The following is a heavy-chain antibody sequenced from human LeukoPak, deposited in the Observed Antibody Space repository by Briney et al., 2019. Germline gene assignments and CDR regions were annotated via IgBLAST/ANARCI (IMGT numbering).Heavy chain of an antibody. V-gene: IGHV5-51*01. J-gene: IGHJ6*04. Sequence: GESLKISCKGFEYSFTNYWIGWVRQMPGKGPEWMGIIHPGDSNIRYSPSFQGQITISADKSISTAYLQWSSLKASDTAMYYCARQTPNQYGMDVWGTGTTVTVSS. CDR2: IHPGDSNI. CDR3: ARQTPNQYGMDV. CDR1: EYSFTNYW. D-gene: IGHD2-15*01.